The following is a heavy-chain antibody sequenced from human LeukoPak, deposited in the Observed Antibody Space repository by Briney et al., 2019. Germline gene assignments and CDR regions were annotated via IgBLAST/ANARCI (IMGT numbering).Heavy chain of an antibody. CDR1: GFTFDDYA. V-gene: IGHV3-9*01. CDR3: AKDSRTTVTSLGATFDP. J-gene: IGHJ5*02. D-gene: IGHD4-11*01. Sequence: GGSLRLSCAASGFTFDDYAMHWVRHAPGKGLEWFSGISWNSGSIGYADSVKGRFTISRDNAKNSLYLQMNSLRAEDTALYYCAKDSRTTVTSLGATFDPWGQGTLVTVSS. CDR2: ISWNSGSI.